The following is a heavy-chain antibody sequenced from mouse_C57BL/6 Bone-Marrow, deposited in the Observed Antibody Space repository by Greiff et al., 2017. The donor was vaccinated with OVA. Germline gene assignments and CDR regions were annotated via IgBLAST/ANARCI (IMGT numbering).Heavy chain of an antibody. CDR3: TSYGWGFGY. D-gene: IGHD1-1*01. CDR2: IDPENGDT. Sequence: VQLQQSGAELVRPGASVKLSCTASGFNIKDDYMPWVKQRPEQGLEWIGWIDPENGDTASASKFQGKATLTADTSSNTAYLLLISLTSEDTAVDYCTSYGWGFGYWGQGTTLTVSS. V-gene: IGHV14-4*01. CDR1: GFNIKDDY. J-gene: IGHJ2*01.